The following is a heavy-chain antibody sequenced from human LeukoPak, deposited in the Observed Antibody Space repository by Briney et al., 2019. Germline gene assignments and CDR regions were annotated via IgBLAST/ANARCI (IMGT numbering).Heavy chain of an antibody. Sequence: ASVKVSCKASGGTFSSYAISWVRQAPGQGLEWMGGIIPIFGTANYAQKFQGRVTITADESTSTAYMELSSLRSEDTAVYYCARVKKFGGVIAGGAFDIWGQGTMVTVSS. CDR1: GGTFSSYA. CDR2: IIPIFGTA. D-gene: IGHD3-16*02. V-gene: IGHV1-69*01. J-gene: IGHJ3*02. CDR3: ARVKKFGGVIAGGAFDI.